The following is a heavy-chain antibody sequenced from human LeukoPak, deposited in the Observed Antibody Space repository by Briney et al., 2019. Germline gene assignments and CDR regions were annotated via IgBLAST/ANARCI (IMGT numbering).Heavy chain of an antibody. CDR3: AKDSPLTTYTSGWSSNSFDY. J-gene: IGHJ4*02. D-gene: IGHD6-19*01. CDR1: GFTFSNFA. Sequence: PGGSLRVSCTASGFTFSNFAMSWVCQAPGKGLEWVSTITGGSGAKYYADSVKGRFTISRDNSKDTLYLQMYSLRAEDTAVYFCAKDSPLTTYTSGWSSNSFDYWGQGTLVAVSS. CDR2: ITGGSGAK. V-gene: IGHV3-23*01.